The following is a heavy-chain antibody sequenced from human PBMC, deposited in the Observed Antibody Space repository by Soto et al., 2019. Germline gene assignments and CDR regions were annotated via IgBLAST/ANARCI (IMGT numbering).Heavy chain of an antibody. D-gene: IGHD4-17*01. CDR3: ARDRTTLYAMDV. V-gene: IGHV4-61*01. Sequence: QVQLQESGPGLVRPSETLSLTCTVSGGSVNSCSYYWTLIRQPPGKGLVWIGNIFYSGTTNYSTYLNSRVTISPATLKRQFSLKLTSVTAADTAVYYCARDRTTLYAMDVWGQGTTVTVSS. CDR1: GGSVNSCSYY. J-gene: IGHJ6*02. CDR2: IFYSGTT.